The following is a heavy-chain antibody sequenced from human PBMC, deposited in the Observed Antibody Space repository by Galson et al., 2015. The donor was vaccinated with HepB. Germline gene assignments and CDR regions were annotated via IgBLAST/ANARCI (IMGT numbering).Heavy chain of an antibody. V-gene: IGHV1-69*06. CDR1: GGTFSSYA. CDR3: ASLLYCSGGSCLNDAFDI. CDR2: IIPIFGTA. Sequence: QSGAEVKKPGESLKISCKASGGTFSSYAISWVRQAPGQGLEWMGGIIPIFGTANYAQKFQGRVTITADKSTSTAYMELSSLRSEDTAVYYCASLLYCSGGSCLNDAFDIWGQGTMVTVSS. J-gene: IGHJ3*02. D-gene: IGHD2-15*01.